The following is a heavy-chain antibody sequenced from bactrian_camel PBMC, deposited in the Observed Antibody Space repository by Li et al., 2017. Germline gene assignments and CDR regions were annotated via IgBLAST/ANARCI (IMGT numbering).Heavy chain of an antibody. V-gene: IGHV3S31*01. J-gene: IGHJ4*01. CDR2: TYIRGDMI. Sequence: EVQLVESGGGSVQAGGSLRLSCVVTGYTYSAYCFAYFRQAPGKEREGVAATYIRGDMIYYSESVKGRFTISQDNAKNTLYLQMNSLKPDDTAMYYCAAGEGGICSTAQFATLGTKYWGQGTQVTVS. CDR3: AAGEGGICSTAQFATLGTKY. CDR1: GYTYSAYC. D-gene: IGHD3*01.